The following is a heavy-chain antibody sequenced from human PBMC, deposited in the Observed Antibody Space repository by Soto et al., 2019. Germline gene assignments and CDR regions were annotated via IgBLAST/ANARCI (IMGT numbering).Heavy chain of an antibody. Sequence: XXSLRLSCAASGLAFNTYAMRWVRQAPGKGLECVSTLTGGDGTTYYADSVKGRFTIYRDNSKNTLHLQMNSLRAEDAAVYYCAKDPYCDVGSCYGMDVWGQGTTVTVSS. CDR3: AKDPYCDVGSCYGMDV. CDR1: GLAFNTYA. J-gene: IGHJ6*02. CDR2: LTGGDGTT. D-gene: IGHD2-15*01. V-gene: IGHV3-23*01.